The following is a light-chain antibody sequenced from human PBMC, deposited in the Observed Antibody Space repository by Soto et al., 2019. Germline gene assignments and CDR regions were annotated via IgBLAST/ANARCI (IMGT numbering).Light chain of an antibody. V-gene: IGLV1-47*01. CDR3: AAWDDSLSGRV. J-gene: IGLJ3*02. CDR2: RNN. CDR1: SSNIGTNY. Sequence: QSVLTQPPSASGTPGQRVTISCSGSSSNIGTNYVYWYQQLPGTAPKLLIYRNNQWPSGVPDRFSGSKSGTSASLAISGLRSEDEADYYCAAWDDSLSGRVFGGGTKVTVL.